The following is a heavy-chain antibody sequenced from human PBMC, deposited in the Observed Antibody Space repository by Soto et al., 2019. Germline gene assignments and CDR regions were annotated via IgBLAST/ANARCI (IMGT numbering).Heavy chain of an antibody. Sequence: EVQLVESGGGLVQPGGSLRLSCAASGFTFSEYWMSWVRQAPGKGLECVANIKTDGSEKYYVDPVKGRFTISRDNAKNSLYLQMNSLRAEDTAVYYCASSMGRGGNDYWGQGTVVAVSS. J-gene: IGHJ4*02. V-gene: IGHV3-7*05. CDR2: IKTDGSEK. CDR1: GFTFSEYW. D-gene: IGHD3-10*01. CDR3: ASSMGRGGNDY.